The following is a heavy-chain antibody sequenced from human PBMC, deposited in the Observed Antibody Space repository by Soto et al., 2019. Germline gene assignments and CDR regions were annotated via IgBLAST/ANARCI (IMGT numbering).Heavy chain of an antibody. V-gene: IGHV3-74*01. D-gene: IGHD3-16*01. J-gene: IGHJ4*02. CDR3: ARDLGGYASH. Sequence: VQLVESGGGLVQPGGSLRLSCAASGFTFSNYWMHWVRQAPGKGPVWVSRINTDGSTTNYADSVKGRFTISRDNAKNTLYLQTNSLGAGDTAVYYCARDLGGYASHWGQGTLVTVSS. CDR2: INTDGSTT. CDR1: GFTFSNYW.